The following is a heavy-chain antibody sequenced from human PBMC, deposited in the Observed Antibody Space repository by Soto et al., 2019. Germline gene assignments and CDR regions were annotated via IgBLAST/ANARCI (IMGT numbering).Heavy chain of an antibody. J-gene: IGHJ4*02. CDR3: AKDMGYGDFSLGAGFDY. CDR2: INWNSGFI. CDR1: GFTFNGYA. D-gene: IGHD4-17*01. Sequence: EVQLVESGGGLVQPGRSLRLSCAAAGFTFNGYAMHWVRQAPGKGLEWVSGINWNSGFIVYADSVKGRFTISRDNAKNSLYLQMNRLRPEHTALYFCAKDMGYGDFSLGAGFDYWGLGTLVTVSS. V-gene: IGHV3-9*01.